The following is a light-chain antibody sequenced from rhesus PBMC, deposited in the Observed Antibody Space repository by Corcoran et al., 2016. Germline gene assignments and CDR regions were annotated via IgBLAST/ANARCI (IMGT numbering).Light chain of an antibody. V-gene: IGKV1-33*02. J-gene: IGKJ4*01. CDR1: QGISNW. Sequence: DIQMTQSPSSLSASVGDRVTITCQASQGISNWLAWYQQKPGKAPKLLIYAASSLQSGVPSRFSGSGSGTEVTLTISSLQPEEFATYYCQQHNSNPLTFGGGTKVEIK. CDR2: AAS. CDR3: QQHNSNPLT.